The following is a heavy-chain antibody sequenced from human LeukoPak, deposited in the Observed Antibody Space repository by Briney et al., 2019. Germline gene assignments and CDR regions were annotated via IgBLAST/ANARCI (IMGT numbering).Heavy chain of an antibody. CDR2: ISSSSSYI. CDR1: GFTFSSYS. J-gene: IGHJ4*02. D-gene: IGHD2-2*01. V-gene: IGHV3-21*01. Sequence: NPGGSLRLSCAVSGFTFSSYSMNWVRQAPGKGLEWVSSISSSSSYIYYADSVKGRFTISRDNAKNSLYLQMNSLRAEDTAVYYCAREGPNSSTIGDYSDYWGQGTLVTVSS. CDR3: AREGPNSSTIGDYSDY.